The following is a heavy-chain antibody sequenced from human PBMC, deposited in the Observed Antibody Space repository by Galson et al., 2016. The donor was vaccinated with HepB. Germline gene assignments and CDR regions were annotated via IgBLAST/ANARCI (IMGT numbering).Heavy chain of an antibody. D-gene: IGHD3-22*01. CDR2: IWTDGSKI. CDR3: ARARGTVYYHDSSGYST. CDR1: GFTFSSYG. V-gene: IGHV3-33*01. Sequence: SLRLSCAASGFTFSSYGLHWVRQAPGKGLEWLAFIWTDGSKISYGDSVRGRFTISRDNSKNTLYLQMNSLRAEDTAVYYYARARGTVYYHDSSGYSTWGQGTLVTVSS. J-gene: IGHJ5*02.